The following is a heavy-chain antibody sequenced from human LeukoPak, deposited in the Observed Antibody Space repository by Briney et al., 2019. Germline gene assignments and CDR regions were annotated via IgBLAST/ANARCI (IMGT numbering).Heavy chain of an antibody. CDR3: ARGGGRNTAMVWALDY. Sequence: GGSLRLSCAASGFTFSSYAMHWVRQAPGKGLEYVSGISTNGGSTYYADSVKGRFTISRDNSKNTLFLQMGSLRDEDMAVYYCARGGGRNTAMVWALDYCGQGTLVTVSS. J-gene: IGHJ4*02. CDR2: ISTNGGST. D-gene: IGHD5-18*01. CDR1: GFTFSSYA. V-gene: IGHV3-64*02.